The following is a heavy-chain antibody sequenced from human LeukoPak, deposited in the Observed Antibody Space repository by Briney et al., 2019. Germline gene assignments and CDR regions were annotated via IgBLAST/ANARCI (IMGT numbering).Heavy chain of an antibody. Sequence: PGGSVRPSCAASGFTFSSYAMSWVRQVPGKGLEWVSANSGSGDSAYYADSVKGRFTISRDNSKNTLYLQMNSLRAEDTAVYYCAKETYNWKYLFDYWGQGTLATVSS. V-gene: IGHV3-23*01. CDR3: AKETYNWKYLFDY. D-gene: IGHD1-7*01. CDR1: GFTFSSYA. CDR2: NSGSGDSA. J-gene: IGHJ4*02.